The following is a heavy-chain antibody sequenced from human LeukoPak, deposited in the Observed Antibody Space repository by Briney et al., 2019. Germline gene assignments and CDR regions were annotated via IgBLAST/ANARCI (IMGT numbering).Heavy chain of an antibody. CDR2: IYYSGST. CDR1: GGSISSSSYY. CDR3: AKGLDTFDY. V-gene: IGHV4-39*07. Sequence: PSETLSLTCTVSGGSISSSSYYWGWIRQPPGKGLEWIGSIYYSGSTYYNPSLKSRVTISVDTSKNQFSLKLSSVTAEDTAVYYCAKGLDTFDYWGQGTLVTVSS. J-gene: IGHJ4*02.